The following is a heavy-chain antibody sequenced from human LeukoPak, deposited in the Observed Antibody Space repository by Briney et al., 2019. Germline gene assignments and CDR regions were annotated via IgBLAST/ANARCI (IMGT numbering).Heavy chain of an antibody. CDR1: GGSISCYY. CDR2: IYYSGST. V-gene: IGHV4-59*08. D-gene: IGHD3-3*01. CDR3: ARLTGPFYDFWSGYFDY. Sequence: SETLSLTCTVSGGSISCYYWSWIRQPPGKGLEWIGYIYYSGSTNYNPSLKSRVTISVDTSKNQFSLKLSSVTAADTAVYYCARLTGPFYDFWSGYFDYWGQGTLVTVSS. J-gene: IGHJ4*02.